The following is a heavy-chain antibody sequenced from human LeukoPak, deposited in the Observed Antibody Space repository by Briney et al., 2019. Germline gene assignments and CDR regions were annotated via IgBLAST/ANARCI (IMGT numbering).Heavy chain of an antibody. Sequence: SETLSLTCTVSGGSISSGGYYWSWIRQHPGKGLEWIGYIYYSGSTYYNPSLKSRVTISVDTSKNQFSLKLSSVTAADTAVYYCATDRDGGPGTFFDYWGQGALVTVSS. V-gene: IGHV4-31*03. CDR3: ATDRDGGPGTFFDY. J-gene: IGHJ4*02. CDR2: IYYSGST. D-gene: IGHD1-14*01. CDR1: GGSISSGGYY.